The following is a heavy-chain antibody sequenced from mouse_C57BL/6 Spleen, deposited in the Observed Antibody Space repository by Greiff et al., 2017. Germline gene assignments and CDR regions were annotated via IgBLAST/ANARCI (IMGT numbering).Heavy chain of an antibody. J-gene: IGHJ4*01. CDR1: GFTFSDYY. V-gene: IGHV5-12*01. CDR2: ISNGGGST. CDR3: ARHEDDAMDY. Sequence: EVHLVESWGGLVQPGGSLTLSCAASGFTFSDYYMYWVRQTPEKRLEWVAYISNGGGSTYYPDTVKGRFTISRDNAKNTLYLQNSRLKSEDTAMYYCARHEDDAMDYWGQGTSVTVSS.